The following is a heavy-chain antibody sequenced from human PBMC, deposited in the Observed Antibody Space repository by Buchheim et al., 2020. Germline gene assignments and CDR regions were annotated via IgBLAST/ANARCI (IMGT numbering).Heavy chain of an antibody. CDR2: IYYSGST. J-gene: IGHJ6*02. Sequence: QVQLQESGPGLVKPSETLSLTCTVSGGSISSYYWSWIRQPPGKGLEWIGYIYYSGSTNYNPSLKSRVTISADTSKNQFSLKLSSVTAADTAVYYCARAEVFGVVTHYYYGMDVWGQGTT. CDR3: ARAEVFGVVTHYYYGMDV. V-gene: IGHV4-59*01. D-gene: IGHD3-3*01. CDR1: GGSISSYY.